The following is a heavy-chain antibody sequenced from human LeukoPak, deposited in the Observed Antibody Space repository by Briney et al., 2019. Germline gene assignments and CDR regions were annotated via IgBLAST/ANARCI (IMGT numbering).Heavy chain of an antibody. Sequence: NPSETLSLTCTVSGGSISNYYWSWIRQPPGKGLEWIGYIYYSGSTNYNPSLKSRVTISVDTSKNQFSLKLSSVTAADTAVYYCARIELLKPYYYYGMDVWGQGTTVTVSS. J-gene: IGHJ6*02. D-gene: IGHD1-26*01. CDR3: ARIELLKPYYYYGMDV. CDR1: GGSISNYY. V-gene: IGHV4-59*12. CDR2: IYYSGST.